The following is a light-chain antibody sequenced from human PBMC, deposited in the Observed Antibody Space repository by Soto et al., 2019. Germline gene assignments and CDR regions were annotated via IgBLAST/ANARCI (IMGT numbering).Light chain of an antibody. Sequence: DIPMTQSPSAMSASVGDSITITCRASQGINNHLVWFQQKPGKVPQRLIYAASRLQSGVPSTFSGSESGTEFTLTISSLQPEDSATYYCLQHNSYPLTFGGGTKVEI. CDR3: LQHNSYPLT. CDR1: QGINNH. V-gene: IGKV1-17*03. J-gene: IGKJ4*01. CDR2: AAS.